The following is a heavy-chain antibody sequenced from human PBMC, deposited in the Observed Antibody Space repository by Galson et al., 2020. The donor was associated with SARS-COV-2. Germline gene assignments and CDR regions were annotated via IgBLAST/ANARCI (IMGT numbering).Heavy chain of an antibody. D-gene: IGHD2-8*01. CDR2: VFPGDSDT. CDR1: GYRFTSYW. J-gene: IGHJ6*02. Sequence: GESLKISCQASGYRFTSYWIGWVRQMPGKGLEWMGIVFPGDSDTRYSPSFQGQVTIPADKSISTAYLQWSSLKASDTAMYYCPRHTADCSNGICYADYYHGLDVWGQGTAVTVS. CDR3: PRHTADCSNGICYADYYHGLDV. V-gene: IGHV5-51*01.